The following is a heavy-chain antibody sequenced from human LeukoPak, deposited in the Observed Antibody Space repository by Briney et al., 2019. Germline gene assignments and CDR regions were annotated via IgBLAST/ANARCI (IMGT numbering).Heavy chain of an antibody. CDR2: IWYDGSNK. CDR3: ARAGTTVALGAY. CDR1: GFTFSSYG. D-gene: IGHD1-7*01. Sequence: PGGSLRLSCAASGFTFSSYGMHWVRQAPGKGLEWVAVIWYDGSNKYYADSVKGRFTISRDNSKNTLYLQMNSLRAEDTAVYYCARAGTTVALGAYWGQGTLVTVSS. J-gene: IGHJ4*02. V-gene: IGHV3-33*01.